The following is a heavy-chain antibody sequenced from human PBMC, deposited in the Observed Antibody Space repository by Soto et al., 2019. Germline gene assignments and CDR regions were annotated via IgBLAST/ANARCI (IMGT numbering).Heavy chain of an antibody. CDR1: GGSISSSSYY. V-gene: IGHV4-61*01. D-gene: IGHD4-17*01. CDR2: IYYSGST. J-gene: IGHJ4*02. Sequence: PSETLSLTCTVSGGSISSSSYYWGWIRQPPGKGLEWIGYIYYSGSTNYNPSLKSRVTISVDTSKNQFSLKLSSVTAADTAVYYCARDLGYGGPDYCDYWGQGTLVTVSS. CDR3: ARDLGYGGPDYCDY.